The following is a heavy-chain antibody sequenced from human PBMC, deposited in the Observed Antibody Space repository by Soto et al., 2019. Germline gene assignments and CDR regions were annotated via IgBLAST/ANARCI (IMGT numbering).Heavy chain of an antibody. D-gene: IGHD2-2*01. CDR3: AREGLVLVPTTVNSDYYYSAMDV. CDR1: GVAFGTYT. V-gene: IGHV1-69*13. CDR2: IIPRSATS. Sequence: SAKVCCKESGVAFGTYTITWMRHSNGQGLEWMGGIIPRSATSNYAQKFQGRVTITADESTSTAYMELSSLRSEDTAVYYCAREGLVLVPTTVNSDYYYSAMDVWGQGTTVTVSS. J-gene: IGHJ6*02.